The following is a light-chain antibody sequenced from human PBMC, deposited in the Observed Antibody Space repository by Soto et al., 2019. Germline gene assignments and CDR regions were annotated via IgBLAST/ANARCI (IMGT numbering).Light chain of an antibody. CDR2: EVS. V-gene: IGLV2-14*01. CDR1: SSDVGGYNY. J-gene: IGLJ2*01. Sequence: QSALTQPASVSGSPGQSITISCTGTSSDVGGYNYVSWYQQHPGKAPKLMIYEVSNRPSGVSNRFSGSKSGNTASLTISGLQAEDEADYYCSSYTSSTPYVVFGGGTNLTVL. CDR3: SSYTSSTPYVV.